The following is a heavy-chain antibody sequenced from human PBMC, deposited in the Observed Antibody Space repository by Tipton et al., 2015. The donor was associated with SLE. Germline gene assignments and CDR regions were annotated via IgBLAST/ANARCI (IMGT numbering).Heavy chain of an antibody. J-gene: IGHJ3*02. CDR3: ARRKQNAMLQGVDDGFDI. D-gene: IGHD3-10*01. Sequence: SLRLSCAASGFTFTSYWLHWVRQVPGKGLVWASRINGDGRGTTYADSVTGRFTISRDNAKNTLYLHMNSLRAEDTAVYYCARRKQNAMLQGVDDGFDIWGQGTMVTVSS. CDR1: GFTFTSYW. CDR2: INGDGRGT. V-gene: IGHV3-74*01.